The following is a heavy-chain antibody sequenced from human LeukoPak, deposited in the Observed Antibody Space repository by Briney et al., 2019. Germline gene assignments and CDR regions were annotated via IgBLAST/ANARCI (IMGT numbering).Heavy chain of an antibody. V-gene: IGHV1-18*01. CDR2: INGYNGNT. D-gene: IGHD1-1*01. CDR1: GYTFSYFG. CDR3: ARGLDAASGLANFDY. J-gene: IGHJ4*02. Sequence: ASVKVSCKGSGYTFSYFGINWVRQAPGQGLEGMGWINGYNGNTNYAQKSEGRLSLTTDTATSTVYMELKNLTPDDTAVYFCARGLDAASGLANFDYWGQGTLITVSS.